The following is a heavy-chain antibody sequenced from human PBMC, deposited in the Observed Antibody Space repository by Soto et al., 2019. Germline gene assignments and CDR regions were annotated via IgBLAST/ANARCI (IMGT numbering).Heavy chain of an antibody. CDR3: ARRITMVRGVINWFDP. J-gene: IGHJ5*02. CDR2: IYWNDDK. Sequence: SGPTLVNPTQTLTLTCTFSGFSLSTSGVGVGWIRQPPGKALEWLALIYWNDDKRYSPSLKSRLTITKDTSKNQVVLTMTNMDPVDTAKYSWARRITMVRGVINWFDPWGQGTLVTVSS. D-gene: IGHD3-10*01. V-gene: IGHV2-5*01. CDR1: GFSLSTSGVG.